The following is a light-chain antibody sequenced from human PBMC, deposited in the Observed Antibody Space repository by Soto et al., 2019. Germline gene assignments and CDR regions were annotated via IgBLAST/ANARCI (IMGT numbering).Light chain of an antibody. J-gene: IGKJ2*01. CDR3: QQYNSYCT. Sequence: DIQMTQSPSTLSASVGDRVTITCRASQSISSWLAWYQQKPGKAPKLLIYVASSLESGVPSRFSGSGSGTEFTLTISSLQPDDFATYYCQQYNSYCTFGQWTKLEIK. V-gene: IGKV1-5*01. CDR1: QSISSW. CDR2: VAS.